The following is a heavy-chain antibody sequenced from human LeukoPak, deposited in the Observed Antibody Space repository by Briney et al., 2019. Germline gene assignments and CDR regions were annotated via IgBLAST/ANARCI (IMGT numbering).Heavy chain of an antibody. D-gene: IGHD6-19*01. CDR2: ISYDGSNK. CDR1: GFTFSSYG. Sequence: GGSLRLSCAASGFTFSSYGMHWVRQAPGKGLEWVAAISYDGSNKYYADSVKGRFTISRDNSKNTLYLQMNSLRAEDTVVYYCAKSPGAYSSGWYTPVDYWGQGTLVTVSS. V-gene: IGHV3-30*18. CDR3: AKSPGAYSSGWYTPVDY. J-gene: IGHJ4*02.